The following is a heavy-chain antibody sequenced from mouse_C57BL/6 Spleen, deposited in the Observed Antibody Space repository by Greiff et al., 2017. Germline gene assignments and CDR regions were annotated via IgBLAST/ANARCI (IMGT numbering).Heavy chain of an antibody. CDR2: INPNNGGT. CDR1: GYTFTDYN. J-gene: IGHJ4*01. V-gene: IGHV1-18*01. Sequence: VQLQQSGPELVKPGASVKIPCKASGYTFTDYNMDWVKQSHGKSLEWIGDINPNNGGTSYNQKFKGKATLTVDKSSSTAYMELRSLTSEDTAVYYCAREGDYYAMDYWGQGTSVTVSS. CDR3: AREGDYYAMDY.